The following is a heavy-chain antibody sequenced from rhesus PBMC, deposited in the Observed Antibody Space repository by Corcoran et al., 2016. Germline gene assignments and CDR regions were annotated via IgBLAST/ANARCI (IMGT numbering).Heavy chain of an antibody. Sequence: QVQLQESGPGLVKPSETLSLTCAVSGYSISSGYYWGWIRQPPGKGLEYIGYISGSSGSTYYNPSLNSRVTISEQSSKNQCSLKLSSVTAADTAVYYCASPFTAAGGYWGQGVLVTVSS. CDR2: ISGSSGST. V-gene: IGHV4-99*01. CDR1: GYSISSGYY. D-gene: IGHD6-25*01. CDR3: ASPFTAAGGY. J-gene: IGHJ4*01.